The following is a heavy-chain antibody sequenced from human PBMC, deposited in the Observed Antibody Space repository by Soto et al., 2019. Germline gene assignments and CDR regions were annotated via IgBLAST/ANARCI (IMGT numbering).Heavy chain of an antibody. CDR3: ARATKGYCSSTSCLSNYGMDV. V-gene: IGHV4-31*03. Sequence: SETLSLTCSVSGGSISSGGYYWSWIRQHPGKGLEWIGYIYYSGSTYYNPSLKSRVTISVDTSKNQFSLKLSSVTAADTAVYYCARATKGYCSSTSCLSNYGMDVWGQGTTVTVSS. J-gene: IGHJ6*02. CDR1: GGSISSGGYY. D-gene: IGHD2-2*01. CDR2: IYYSGST.